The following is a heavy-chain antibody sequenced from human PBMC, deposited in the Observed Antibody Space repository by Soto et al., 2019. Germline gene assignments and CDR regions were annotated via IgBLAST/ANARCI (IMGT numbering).Heavy chain of an antibody. CDR3: ARLEGLATTSYYFDF. CDR2: IYYSGST. D-gene: IGHD3-9*01. CDR1: GGSISSYY. V-gene: IGHV4-59*12. Sequence: PSGTLSLTCTVSGGSISSYYWSWIRQPPGKGLEWIGYIYYSGSTNYNPSLKSRVTISVDTSKNQFSLKLNSVTAADSAVYFCARLEGLATTSYYFDFWGQGALVTVSS. J-gene: IGHJ4*02.